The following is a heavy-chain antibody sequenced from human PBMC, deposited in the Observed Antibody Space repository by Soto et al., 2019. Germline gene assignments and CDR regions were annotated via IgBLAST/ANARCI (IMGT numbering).Heavy chain of an antibody. V-gene: IGHV3-7*03. CDR1: GFTFSTYR. Sequence: PGGSLRLSCAASGFTFSTYRMTWVRQAPGLGLECVASIKEDGSEKYYADSVKGRFTISRDNSKNTLYLQMNSLRAEDTAVYYCAKDDDFWSGYPPFDYWGQGTLVTVSS. CDR2: IKEDGSEK. J-gene: IGHJ4*02. CDR3: AKDDDFWSGYPPFDY. D-gene: IGHD3-3*01.